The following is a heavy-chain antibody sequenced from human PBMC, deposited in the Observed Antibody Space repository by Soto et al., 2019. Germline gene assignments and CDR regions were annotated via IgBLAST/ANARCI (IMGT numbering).Heavy chain of an antibody. V-gene: IGHV4-31*03. Sequence: QVQLQESGPGLVKPSQTLSLTCTVSGGSISSGGYYWSWIRQHPGKGLEWIGYIYYSGSTHYNPSLRRRGTISVDTSKHQLPLTLSSVTAADTAVYYCAVALTTASLFDPWGQGTLVTLSS. J-gene: IGHJ5*02. CDR1: GGSISSGGYY. D-gene: IGHD4-17*01. CDR2: IYYSGST. CDR3: AVALTTASLFDP.